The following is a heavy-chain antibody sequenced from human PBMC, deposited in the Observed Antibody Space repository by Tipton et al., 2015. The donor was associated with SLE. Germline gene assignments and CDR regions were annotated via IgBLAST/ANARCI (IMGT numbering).Heavy chain of an antibody. D-gene: IGHD2-2*02. CDR3: ARGRVVPAAISDYYYYMDV. Sequence: SLRLSCEASASSFSTFAVHWVRQPPGKGLEWVSVIYSGGSTYYADSVKGRFTISRDNAKNSLYLKMNSLSAEDTAVYYCARGRVVPAAISDYYYYMDVWGKGTTVTVSS. CDR1: ASSFSTFA. CDR2: IYSGGST. J-gene: IGHJ6*03. V-gene: IGHV3-66*01.